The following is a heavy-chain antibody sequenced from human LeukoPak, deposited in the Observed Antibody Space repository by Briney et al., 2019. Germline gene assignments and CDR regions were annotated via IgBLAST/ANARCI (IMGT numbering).Heavy chain of an antibody. CDR2: ISISSSTI. D-gene: IGHD1-26*01. CDR3: ARPRVGATGVFDP. Sequence: GGSLRLSCAASGFTFGDYYMTWIRQAPGKGVEWVSYISISSSTIYYADSVKGRFTPSRDNTKNSLSLHMNSVRGADTTPYCCARPRVGATGVFDPWGEGTLVTVSS. V-gene: IGHV3-11*01. J-gene: IGHJ5*02. CDR1: GFTFGDYY.